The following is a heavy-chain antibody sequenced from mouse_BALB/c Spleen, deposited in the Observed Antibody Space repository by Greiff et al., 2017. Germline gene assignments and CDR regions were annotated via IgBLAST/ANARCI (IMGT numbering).Heavy chain of an antibody. CDR1: GFSLTSYG. V-gene: IGHV2-2*02. CDR2: IWSGGST. CDR3: ARSYYGHLRGFAY. D-gene: IGHD1-1*02. J-gene: IGHJ3*01. Sequence: QVQLQQSGPGLVQPSQSLSITCTVSGFSLTSYGVHWVRQSPGKGLEWLGVIWSGGSTDYNAAFISRLSISKDNSKSQVFFKMNSLQANDTAIYYCARSYYGHLRGFAYWGQGTLVTVSA.